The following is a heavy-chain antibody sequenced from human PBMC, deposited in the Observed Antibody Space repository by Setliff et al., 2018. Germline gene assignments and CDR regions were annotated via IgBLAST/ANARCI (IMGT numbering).Heavy chain of an antibody. Sequence: SETLSLTCSVSGFSITNGYYWGWIRQSPGKGLEWIGNIFQSGITFYNPSLKSRVTLSLDTSKNQFSLKLRSVTASDTAVYYCARDLYCGGHCYQLFDSWGQGTLVTVSS. D-gene: IGHD2-21*02. V-gene: IGHV4-38-2*02. J-gene: IGHJ4*02. CDR3: ARDLYCGGHCYQLFDS. CDR2: IFQSGIT. CDR1: GFSITNGYY.